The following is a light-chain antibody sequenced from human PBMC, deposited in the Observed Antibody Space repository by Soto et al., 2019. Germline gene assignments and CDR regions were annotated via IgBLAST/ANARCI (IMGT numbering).Light chain of an antibody. CDR3: QQYNNWRT. J-gene: IGKJ1*01. CDR2: GAS. V-gene: IGKV3-15*01. Sequence: EIVMTQSPATRSVSPGERATLSCRASQSISSNLAWYQQKPGQAPRLLIYGASTRATGIPARFGGSGSGTEFTLTISSLQSEDFAVYYCQQYNNWRTFGQGTKVDIK. CDR1: QSISSN.